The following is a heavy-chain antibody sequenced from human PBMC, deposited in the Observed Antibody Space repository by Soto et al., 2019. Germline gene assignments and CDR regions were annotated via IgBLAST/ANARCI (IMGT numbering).Heavy chain of an antibody. CDR2: ISYDGSNK. CDR1: GFTFSSYG. J-gene: IGHJ4*02. D-gene: IGHD3-22*01. Sequence: PGGSLRLSCAASGFTFSSYGMHWVRQAPGKGLEWVAVISYDGSNKYYADSVKGRFTISRDNSKNTLYLQMNSLRAGDTAVYYCAKGYYDSSGFDYWGQGTLVTVSS. CDR3: AKGYYDSSGFDY. V-gene: IGHV3-30*18.